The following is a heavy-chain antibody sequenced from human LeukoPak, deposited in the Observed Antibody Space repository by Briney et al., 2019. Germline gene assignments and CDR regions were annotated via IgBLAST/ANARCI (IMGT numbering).Heavy chain of an antibody. D-gene: IGHD1-26*01. Sequence: PGGSLRLSCAASGFTFSSHLMHWVRQAPGKGLVWVSGINSDGSSTSYADSVKGRFNISRDNAKNTAYLQMNSLTADDTAVYYCARGRNGSYDYWGQGTLVTVSS. CDR2: INSDGSST. V-gene: IGHV3-74*01. CDR3: ARGRNGSYDY. J-gene: IGHJ4*02. CDR1: GFTFSSHL.